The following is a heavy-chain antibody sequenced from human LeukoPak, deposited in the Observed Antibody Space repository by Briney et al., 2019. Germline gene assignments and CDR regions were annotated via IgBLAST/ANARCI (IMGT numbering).Heavy chain of an antibody. J-gene: IGHJ4*02. CDR3: AKGGGGHSSGGFCSNFDY. CDR2: ISASGGTT. V-gene: IGHV3-23*01. D-gene: IGHD2-15*01. CDR1: GFTFTTYA. Sequence: GGSLRLSCAASGFTFTTYAMNWVRQAPGKGLEWVSGISASGGTTYYADSVKGRFTISRDNSKMTLYLQMNSLRGEDTALYYCAKGGGGHSSGGFCSNFDYWGQGALATVSA.